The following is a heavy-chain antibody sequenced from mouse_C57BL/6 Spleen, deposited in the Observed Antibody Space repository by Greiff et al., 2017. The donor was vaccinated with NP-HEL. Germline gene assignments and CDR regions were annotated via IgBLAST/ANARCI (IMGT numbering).Heavy chain of an antibody. CDR1: GFTFSSYA. V-gene: IGHV5-4*01. J-gene: IGHJ2*01. CDR2: ISDGGSYT. D-gene: IGHD1-1*01. CDR3: ARDPDYYGSSYYFDY. Sequence: DVQLVESGGGLVKPGGSLKLSCAASGFTFSSYAMSWVRQTPEKRLEWVATISDGGSYTYYPDNVKGRFTISRDNAKNNLYLQMSHLKSEDTAMYYCARDPDYYGSSYYFDYWGQGTTLSVSS.